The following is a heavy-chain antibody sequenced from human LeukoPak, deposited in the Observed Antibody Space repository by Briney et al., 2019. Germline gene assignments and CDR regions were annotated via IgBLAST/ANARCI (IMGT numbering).Heavy chain of an antibody. V-gene: IGHV4-38-2*01. J-gene: IGHJ4*02. CDR2: MFHSGST. D-gene: IGHD2/OR15-2a*01. CDR1: GYFISSGYY. CDR3: ARAVAGKPYFFDY. Sequence: SETLSLTCAVSGYFISSGYYWGWIRQPPGKGLEWNGSMFHSGSTYYHPSLRSRVTISIDTSKNQFSLRLSSVTAADTAVYYCARAVAGKPYFFDYWGQGTLVTVSS.